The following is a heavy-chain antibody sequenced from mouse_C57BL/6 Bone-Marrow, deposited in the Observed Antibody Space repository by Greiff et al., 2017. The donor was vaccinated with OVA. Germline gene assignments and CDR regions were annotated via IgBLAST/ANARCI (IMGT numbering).Heavy chain of an antibody. J-gene: IGHJ2*01. CDR1: GFTFSSYA. Sequence: DVQLVESGGGLVKPGGSLKLSCAASGFTFSSYAMSWVRQTPEKRLEWVATISDGGSYTYYPDNVKGRFTISRDNAKNNLYLQMSHLKSEDTAMYYCARDWDGFDYWGQGTTLTVSS. D-gene: IGHD4-1*01. CDR3: ARDWDGFDY. V-gene: IGHV5-4*01. CDR2: ISDGGSYT.